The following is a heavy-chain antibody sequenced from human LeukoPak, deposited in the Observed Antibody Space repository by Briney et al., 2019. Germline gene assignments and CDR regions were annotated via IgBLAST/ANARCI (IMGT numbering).Heavy chain of an antibody. V-gene: IGHV3-48*01. CDR2: MSRSSSTI. J-gene: IGHJ5*02. Sequence: GGSLRLSCAASGFTFSSYSMNWVRLAPGQELEWVSYMSRSSSTIYYADSVKGRFTISRDNAKNSLYLQMNSLRAEDTAVYYCPRVRYYGSGSYRVESYNWFDPWGQGTLVTVSS. CDR3: PRVRYYGSGSYRVESYNWFDP. CDR1: GFTFSSYS. D-gene: IGHD3-10*01.